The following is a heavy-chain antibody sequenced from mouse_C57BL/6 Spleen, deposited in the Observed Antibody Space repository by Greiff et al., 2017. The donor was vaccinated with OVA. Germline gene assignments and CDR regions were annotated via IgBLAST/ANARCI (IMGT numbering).Heavy chain of an antibody. Sequence: QVQLQQSGAELVKPGASVKISCKASGYAFSSYWMNWVKQRPGKGLEWIGQIYPGDGDTNYNGKFKGKATLTADKSSSTAYMQLSSLTSEDSAVYFCARCNDYDQAWFAYWGQGTLVTVSA. CDR2: IYPGDGDT. CDR3: ARCNDYDQAWFAY. D-gene: IGHD2-4*01. V-gene: IGHV1-80*01. CDR1: GYAFSSYW. J-gene: IGHJ3*01.